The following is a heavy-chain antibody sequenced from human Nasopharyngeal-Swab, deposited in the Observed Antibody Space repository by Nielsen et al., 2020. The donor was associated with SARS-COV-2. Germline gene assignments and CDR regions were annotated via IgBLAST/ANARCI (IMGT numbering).Heavy chain of an antibody. D-gene: IGHD3-10*01. CDR1: GGSISSADYS. J-gene: IGHJ4*02. Sequence: SETLSLTCVVSGGSISSADYSEKGNRKSQGRGLEWIGNIYHSGSTSYNPSLKSRVTISVDRSKSHFSLKMTSVTAADTAVYFCARGKDFGEYYFDYWGQGTLVTVSS. V-gene: IGHV4-30-2*06. CDR3: ARGKDFGEYYFDY. CDR2: IYHSGST.